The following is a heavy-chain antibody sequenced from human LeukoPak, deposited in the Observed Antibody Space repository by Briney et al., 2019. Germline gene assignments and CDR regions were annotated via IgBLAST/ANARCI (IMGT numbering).Heavy chain of an antibody. D-gene: IGHD3-9*01. V-gene: IGHV4-59*01. CDR3: ARATNYAILTGYNYFDY. CDR2: IYYSGST. Sequence: SETLSLTCTVSGGSISGYYWSWIRQPPGKGLEWIGYIYYSGSTNYHPSLKSRVTISVDTSKDQFSLKLSSVTAADTAVYYCARATNYAILTGYNYFDYWGQGTLVTVSS. CDR1: GGSISGYY. J-gene: IGHJ4*02.